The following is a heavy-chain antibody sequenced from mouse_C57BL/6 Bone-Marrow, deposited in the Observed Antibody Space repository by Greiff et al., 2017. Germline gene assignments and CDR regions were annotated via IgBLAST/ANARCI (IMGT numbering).Heavy chain of an antibody. CDR2: IDPEAGGT. CDR3: TRWDTSVVDCFDY. Sequence: QVQLQQSGAELVRPGASVTLSCKASGYTFTDYEMHWVKQTPVHGLEWIGAIDPEAGGTAYNQKFKGKAILTADKSSSTAYMELRSLTSEDSAVYYCTRWDTSVVDCFDYWGRGTTLTVSA. D-gene: IGHD1-1*01. V-gene: IGHV1-15*01. J-gene: IGHJ2*01. CDR1: GYTFTDYE.